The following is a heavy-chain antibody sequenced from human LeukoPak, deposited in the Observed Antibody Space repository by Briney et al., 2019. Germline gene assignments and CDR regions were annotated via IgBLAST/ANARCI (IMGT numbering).Heavy chain of an antibody. J-gene: IGHJ4*02. CDR3: AKVRVTMIAVVYFDY. Sequence: GGSLRLSCAASGFTFGSYGMHWVRQAPGKGLEWVAFIRYDGSNKYYADSVKGRFTISRDNSKNTLYLQMNSLRAEDTAVYYCAKVRVTMIAVVYFDYWGQGTLVTVSS. CDR1: GFTFGSYG. V-gene: IGHV3-30*02. CDR2: IRYDGSNK. D-gene: IGHD3-22*01.